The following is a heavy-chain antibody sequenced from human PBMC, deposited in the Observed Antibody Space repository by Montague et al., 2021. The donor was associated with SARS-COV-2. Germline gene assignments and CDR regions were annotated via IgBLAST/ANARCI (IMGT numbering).Heavy chain of an antibody. Sequence: SETLSLTCSVSGGSLRHSYWTWIRQAPERGLEWIGYIYHTGTTKYNPALQSRLTISVDTAKNQFFLSLTSVTAADTAVYYCARVSSTALRGVIKTSGHYALDVWGPGTTVRVSS. CDR1: GGSLRHSY. D-gene: IGHD3-10*01. CDR3: ARVSSTALRGVIKTSGHYALDV. V-gene: IGHV4-4*09. CDR2: IYHTGTT. J-gene: IGHJ6*02.